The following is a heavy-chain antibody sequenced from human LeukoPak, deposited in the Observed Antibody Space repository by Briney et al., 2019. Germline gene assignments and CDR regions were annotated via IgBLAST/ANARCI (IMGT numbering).Heavy chain of an antibody. V-gene: IGHV1-2*02. CDR1: GYTFTDYY. CDR2: INPNSGGT. CDR3: ARVLVVVAATIGVDY. J-gene: IGHJ4*02. D-gene: IGHD2-15*01. Sequence: ASVKVSCKTSGYTFTDYYMHWVRQAPGQGLEWMGWINPNSGGTNYAQNFQGRVTMTWDTSISTAYMELSRLRSDDTAVYYCARVLVVVAATIGVDYWGQGTLVTVSS.